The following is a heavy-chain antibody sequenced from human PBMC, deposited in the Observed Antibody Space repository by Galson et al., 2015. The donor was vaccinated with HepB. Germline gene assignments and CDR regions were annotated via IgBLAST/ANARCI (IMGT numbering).Heavy chain of an antibody. CDR3: ARGLGGDCSSTSCYTKGYYYYYMDV. V-gene: IGHV5-51*01. CDR1: GYSFTSYW. CDR2: IYPGDSDT. J-gene: IGHJ6*03. Sequence: QSGAEVKKPGESLKISCKGSGYSFTSYWIGWVRQMPGKGLEWMGIIYPGDSDTRYSPSFQGQVTISADKSISTAYLQWSSLKASDTAMYYCARGLGGDCSSTSCYTKGYYYYYMDVWGKGTTVTVSS. D-gene: IGHD2-2*02.